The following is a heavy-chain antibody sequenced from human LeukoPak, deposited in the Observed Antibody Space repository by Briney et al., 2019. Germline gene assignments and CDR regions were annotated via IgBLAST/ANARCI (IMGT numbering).Heavy chain of an antibody. J-gene: IGHJ5*02. CDR2: IYYSGST. Sequence: SETLSLTCTVSGGSISSYYWSWIRQPPGKGLEWIGYIYYSGSTNYNPSLKGRVTISVDTSKNQFSLKLSSVTAADTAVYYCAGQVVMAGDWFDPWGQGTLVTVSS. V-gene: IGHV4-59*01. D-gene: IGHD4-23*01. CDR3: AGQVVMAGDWFDP. CDR1: GGSISSYY.